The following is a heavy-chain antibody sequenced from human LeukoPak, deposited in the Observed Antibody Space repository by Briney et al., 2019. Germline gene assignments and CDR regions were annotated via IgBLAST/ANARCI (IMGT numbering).Heavy chain of an antibody. D-gene: IGHD2/OR15-2a*01. CDR3: VREGEGPLSKDFDY. J-gene: IGHJ4*02. CDR1: GFTFTDHY. CDR2: IGPHSTFT. Sequence: ASMTVSCKSSGFTFTDHYIHWVRQGPGQGLEWMGYIGPHSTFTSSPQEFQGRVTMTRDASMSTAYMELTRLASDDTAVYYCVREGEGPLSKDFDYWGQGTLVTVSS. V-gene: IGHV1-2*02.